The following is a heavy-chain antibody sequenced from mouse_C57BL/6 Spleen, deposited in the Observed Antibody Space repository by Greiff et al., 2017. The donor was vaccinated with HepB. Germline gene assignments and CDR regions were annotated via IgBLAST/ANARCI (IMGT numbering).Heavy chain of an antibody. CDR1: GYTFTSYW. V-gene: IGHV1-69*01. CDR3: ARRRGLNYGSSLYFDV. Sequence: VKLQQPGAELVMPGASVKLSCKASGYTFTSYWMHWVKQRPGQGLEWIGEIDPSDSYTNYNQKFKGKSTLTVDKSSSTAYMQLSSLTSEDSAVYYCARRRGLNYGSSLYFDVWGTGTTVTVSS. J-gene: IGHJ1*03. CDR2: IDPSDSYT. D-gene: IGHD1-1*01.